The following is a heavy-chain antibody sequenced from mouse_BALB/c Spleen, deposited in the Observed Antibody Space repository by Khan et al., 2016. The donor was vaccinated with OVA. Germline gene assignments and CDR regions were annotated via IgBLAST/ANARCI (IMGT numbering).Heavy chain of an antibody. D-gene: IGHD2-4*01. CDR1: GYTFTDYV. V-gene: IGHV1S137*01. J-gene: IGHJ3*01. CDR2: ISTYYGDT. CDR3: VRGSVDYRFAY. Sequence: QVQLQQSGAELVRPGVSVKISCKGSGYTFTDYVMHWVKQSHAKSLEWIGVISTYYGDTTHNQKFKGKATMTVDKSSSTAYMEFARLTSEDSAIYYCVRGSVDYRFAYWGQGTLVTVSA.